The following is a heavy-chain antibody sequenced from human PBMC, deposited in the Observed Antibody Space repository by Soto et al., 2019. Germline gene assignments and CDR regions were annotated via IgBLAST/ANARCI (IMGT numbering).Heavy chain of an antibody. CDR1: GGTFSSYA. V-gene: IGHV1-69*13. D-gene: IGHD3-16*01. Sequence: VASVKVSCKAYGGTFSSYAISWVRQAPGQGLEWMGGIIPIFGTANYAQKFQGRVTITADESTSTAYMELSSLRSEDTAVYYCAREGELRMGGYFDYWGQGTLVTVSS. J-gene: IGHJ4*02. CDR3: AREGELRMGGYFDY. CDR2: IIPIFGTA.